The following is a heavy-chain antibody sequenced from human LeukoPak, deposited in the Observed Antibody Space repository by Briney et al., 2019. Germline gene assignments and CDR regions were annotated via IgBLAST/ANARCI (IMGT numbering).Heavy chain of an antibody. CDR1: GGSISSGDYY. V-gene: IGHV4-30-4*08. CDR2: IYYSGST. D-gene: IGHD2-2*02. Sequence: PSETLSLTCTVSGGSISSGDYYWSWIRQPPGKGLEWIGYIYYSGSTHYNPSLKSRVTISVDTSKNQFSLKLSSVTAADTAVYYCAGLLYAGRVDYWGQGTLVTVSS. CDR3: AGLLYAGRVDY. J-gene: IGHJ4*02.